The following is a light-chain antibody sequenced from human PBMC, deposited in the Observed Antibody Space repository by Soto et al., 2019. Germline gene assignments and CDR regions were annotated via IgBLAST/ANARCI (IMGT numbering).Light chain of an antibody. V-gene: IGKV1-39*01. CDR1: QGISTY. CDR3: QQYYSYPLT. J-gene: IGKJ4*01. Sequence: DIQMTQSPSSLSASVGDRVTITCRASQGISTYLNWSQQKPGKAPKLLIYAASTLQSGVPSRFSGSGSGTDFTLTISCLQSEDFATYYCQQYYSYPLTFGGGTKVDIK. CDR2: AAS.